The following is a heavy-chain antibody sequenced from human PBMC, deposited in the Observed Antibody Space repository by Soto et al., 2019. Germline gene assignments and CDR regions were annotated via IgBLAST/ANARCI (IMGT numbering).Heavy chain of an antibody. Sequence: VQLVESGGGLVQPGGSLRLSCAASGFTFSSYRMNWVRQAPGKGLEWVSYISSSSSTIYYADSVKGRFTISRDNAKNSLYLQMNTLRDEDTAVYYCARDFRGSGSLAFDIWGEGTVVTVSS. CDR1: GFTFSSYR. J-gene: IGHJ3*02. D-gene: IGHD3-10*01. V-gene: IGHV3-48*02. CDR3: ARDFRGSGSLAFDI. CDR2: ISSSSSTI.